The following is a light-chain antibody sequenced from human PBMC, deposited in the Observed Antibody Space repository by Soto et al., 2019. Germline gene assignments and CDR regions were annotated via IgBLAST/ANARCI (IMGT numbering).Light chain of an antibody. V-gene: IGLV2-14*01. CDR2: EVT. Sequence: QSVLTQPASVSGSPGQSITISCTGTSNDVGGYNYVSWYQHHPGEAPKLMIFEVTKRPSGVSNRFSGSKSGNTASLTISGLQAEDEADYFCNSYITSSTYVFGSGTKVTVL. CDR1: SNDVGGYNY. J-gene: IGLJ1*01. CDR3: NSYITSSTYV.